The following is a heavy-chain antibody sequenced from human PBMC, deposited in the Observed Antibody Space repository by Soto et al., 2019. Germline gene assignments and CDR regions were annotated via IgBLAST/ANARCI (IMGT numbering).Heavy chain of an antibody. Sequence: PGGSLRLSCAASGFTFSSYGMHWVRQAPGKGLEWVAVISYDGSNKYYADSVKGRFTISRDNSKNTLYLQMNSLRAEDTAVYYCANVVFSAPMDVWGQGTTVTVSS. CDR1: GFTFSSYG. D-gene: IGHD3-9*01. CDR2: ISYDGSNK. V-gene: IGHV3-30*18. J-gene: IGHJ6*02. CDR3: ANVVFSAPMDV.